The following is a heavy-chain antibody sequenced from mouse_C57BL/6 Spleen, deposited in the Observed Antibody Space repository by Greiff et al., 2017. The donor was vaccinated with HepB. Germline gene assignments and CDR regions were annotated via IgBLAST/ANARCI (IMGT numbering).Heavy chain of an antibody. Sequence: VQLQQPGAELVKPGASVKMSCKASGYTFTSYWITWVKQRPGQGLEWIGDIYPGSGSTNYNEKFKSKATLTVDTSSSTAYMQLSSLTSEDSAVYYCARGGDSGYSHWYFEVWGTGTTVTVSS. D-gene: IGHD2-3*01. CDR1: GYTFTSYW. CDR3: ARGGDSGYSHWYFEV. J-gene: IGHJ1*03. CDR2: IYPGSGST. V-gene: IGHV1-55*01.